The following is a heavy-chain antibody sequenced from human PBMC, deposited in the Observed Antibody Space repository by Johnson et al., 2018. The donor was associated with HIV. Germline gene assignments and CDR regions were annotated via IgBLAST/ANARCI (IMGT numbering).Heavy chain of an antibody. J-gene: IGHJ3*02. V-gene: IGHV3-23*04. CDR2: ISGSGGST. Sequence: VQLVESGGGLVQPGGSLRLSCAASGFTFSSYAMSWVRQAPGKGLEWVSAISGSGGSTCYADSVKGRFTISRDNSKNTLYLQMNSLRAEDTAVYYCAKGATYYYGSGSYYTGSAFDIWGQGTMVTVSS. CDR1: GFTFSSYA. D-gene: IGHD3-10*01. CDR3: AKGATYYYGSGSYYTGSAFDI.